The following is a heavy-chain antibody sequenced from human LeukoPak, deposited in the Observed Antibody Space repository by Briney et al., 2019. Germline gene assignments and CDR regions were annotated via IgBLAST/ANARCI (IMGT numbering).Heavy chain of an antibody. Sequence: GGSLRLSCAASGFTFSSYAMSWVRQAPGKGLEWVSGISGSAGITVYADSVKGRFTISRDNFKNTLYLQMNKLRAEDTAVYYCAKLRWGVVGVAAKDYWGQGTLVTVSS. D-gene: IGHD2-15*01. V-gene: IGHV3-23*01. CDR3: AKLRWGVVGVAAKDY. CDR2: ISGSAGIT. CDR1: GFTFSSYA. J-gene: IGHJ4*02.